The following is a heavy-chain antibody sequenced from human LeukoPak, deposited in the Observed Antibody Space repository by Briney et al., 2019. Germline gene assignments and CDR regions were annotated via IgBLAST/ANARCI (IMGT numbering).Heavy chain of an antibody. J-gene: IGHJ4*02. CDR2: INPNSGGT. D-gene: IGHD4-23*01. V-gene: IGHV1-2*02. CDR3: ARDLYGGTSATFDY. CDR1: GYTFTGYY. Sequence: ASVKVSCKASGYTFTGYYMYWVRQAPGQGLEWMGWINPNSGGTYYAQKFQGRVTMTSDTSISTAYMELSRLRSDNTAVYYCARDLYGGTSATFDYWGQGTLVTVSS.